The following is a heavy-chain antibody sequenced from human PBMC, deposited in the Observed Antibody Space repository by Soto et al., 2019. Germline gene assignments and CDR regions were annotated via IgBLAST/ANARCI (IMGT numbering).Heavy chain of an antibody. CDR3: ARADIVRTYGMDV. J-gene: IGHJ6*02. Sequence: PGGALRRSGSASGFTLSDYYINWVRQAPGKGLEWVSYISSSGSTIYYADSVKGRFTISRDNAKNSLYLQMNSLRAEDTAVYYCARADIVRTYGMDVWGQGTTVTVSS. CDR1: GFTLSDYY. V-gene: IGHV3-11*01. D-gene: IGHD5-12*01. CDR2: ISSSGSTI.